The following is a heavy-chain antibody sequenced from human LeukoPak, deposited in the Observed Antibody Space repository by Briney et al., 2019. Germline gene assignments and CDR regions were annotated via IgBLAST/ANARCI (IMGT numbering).Heavy chain of an antibody. J-gene: IGHJ6*04. CDR1: GYTFTSYG. D-gene: IGHD2-2*01. V-gene: IGHV1-18*01. CDR3: ARDDCSSTSCKRMDV. Sequence: ASVKVSCKASGYTFTSYGISWVRQAPGQGLEWMGWISAYNGNTNYAQKLQGRVTMTTDTSTSTAYMELRSLRSDDTAVYYCARDDCSSTSCKRMDVWGKGTTVTVSS. CDR2: ISAYNGNT.